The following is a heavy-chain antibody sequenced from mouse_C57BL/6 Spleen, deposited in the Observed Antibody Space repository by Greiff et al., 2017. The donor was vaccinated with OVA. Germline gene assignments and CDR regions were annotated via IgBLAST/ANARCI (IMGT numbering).Heavy chain of an antibody. Sequence: QVQLKQSGAELVKPGASVKISCKASGYAFSSYWMNWVKQRPGKGLEWIGQIYPGDGDTNYNGKFKGKATLTADKSSSAAYMQLSSLTSEDSAVYFCAGSDCYGRGFDYWGQGTTLTVSS. V-gene: IGHV1-80*01. CDR2: IYPGDGDT. CDR3: AGSDCYGRGFDY. CDR1: GYAFSSYW. D-gene: IGHD1-1*01. J-gene: IGHJ2*01.